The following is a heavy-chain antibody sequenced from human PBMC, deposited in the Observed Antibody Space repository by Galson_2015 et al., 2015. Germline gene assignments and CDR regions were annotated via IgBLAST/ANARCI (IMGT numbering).Heavy chain of an antibody. Sequence: SVKVSCKASGYTFTGYYMHWVRQAPGQGLEWMGWINPNSGGTNYAQKFQGWVTMTRDTSISTAYMELSRLRSDDTAVYYCAREGYDFWSGWGSGFDPWGQGTLVTVSS. D-gene: IGHD3-3*01. CDR1: GYTFTGYY. CDR3: AREGYDFWSGWGSGFDP. J-gene: IGHJ5*02. V-gene: IGHV1-2*04. CDR2: INPNSGGT.